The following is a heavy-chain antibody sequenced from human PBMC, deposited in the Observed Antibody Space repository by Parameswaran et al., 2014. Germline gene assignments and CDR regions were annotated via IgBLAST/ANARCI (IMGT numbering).Heavy chain of an antibody. J-gene: IGHJ4*02. V-gene: IGHV1-2*06. CDR3: AREGGGEFMIVVAPPDY. Sequence: WVRQAPGQGLEWMGRINPNSGGTNYAQKFQGRVTMTRDTSISTAYMELSRLRSDDTAVYYCAREGGGEFMIVVAPPDYWGQGTLVTVSS. CDR2: INPNSGGT. D-gene: IGHD3-22*01.